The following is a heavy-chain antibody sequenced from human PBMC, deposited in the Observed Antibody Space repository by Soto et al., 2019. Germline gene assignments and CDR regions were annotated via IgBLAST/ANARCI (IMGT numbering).Heavy chain of an antibody. CDR3: ARRLTTGTVDY. D-gene: IGHD4-17*01. Sequence: EVQLVQSRAEVKKPGESLNISCKASGYNFNNYWIGWVRQVPGKGLEWMGMIDPFDSETRYSPSFQGQVTISADKSISVAYLQWSSLKASDPATYFCARRLTTGTVDYWGQGTLVTASS. J-gene: IGHJ4*02. V-gene: IGHV5-51*01. CDR2: IDPFDSET. CDR1: GYNFNNYW.